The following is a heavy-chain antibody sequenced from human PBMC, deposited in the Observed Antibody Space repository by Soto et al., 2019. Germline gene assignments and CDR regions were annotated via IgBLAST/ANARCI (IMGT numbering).Heavy chain of an antibody. J-gene: IGHJ4*02. CDR2: IYHSGST. D-gene: IGHD3-22*01. CDR1: GGSISSGGYS. V-gene: IGHV4-30-2*01. CDR3: ARQESSGYNFDY. Sequence: SETLSLTCAVSGGSISSGGYSWSWIRQPPGKGLEWIGYIYHSGSTYYNPSLKSRVTISVDRSKNQFSLKLSSVTAADTAVYYCARQESSGYNFDYWGQGTLVTVSS.